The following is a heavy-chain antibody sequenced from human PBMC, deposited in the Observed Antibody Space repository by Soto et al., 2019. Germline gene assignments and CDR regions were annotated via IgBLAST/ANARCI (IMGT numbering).Heavy chain of an antibody. CDR2: IYYSGST. V-gene: IGHV4-31*03. D-gene: IGHD5-18*01. CDR1: GGSISSGGYY. J-gene: IGHJ4*02. Sequence: SETLSLTCTVSGGSISSGGYYWSWIRQHPGKGLEWIGYIYYSGSTYYNPSLKSRVTISVDTSKNQFSLKLSSVTAADTAVYYCATGRYSYGLRDFDYWGQGTLVTVSS. CDR3: ATGRYSYGLRDFDY.